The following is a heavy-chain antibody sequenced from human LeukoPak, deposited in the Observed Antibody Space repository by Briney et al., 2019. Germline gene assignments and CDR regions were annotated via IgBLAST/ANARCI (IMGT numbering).Heavy chain of an antibody. D-gene: IGHD6-19*01. Sequence: PGGSLRLSCAASGFNFNNAWMNWVRQAPGKGLEWVAFIWSDGSNDHYADSVKGRFTISRDNSKNTVCLQMNSLRVEDTAVYYCARDPSGSGWSLSDWGQGTPVTVSS. J-gene: IGHJ4*02. CDR3: ARDPSGSGWSLSD. CDR1: GFNFNNAW. CDR2: IWSDGSND. V-gene: IGHV3-33*08.